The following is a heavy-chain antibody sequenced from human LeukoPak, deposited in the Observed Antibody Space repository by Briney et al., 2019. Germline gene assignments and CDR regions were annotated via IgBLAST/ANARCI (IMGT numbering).Heavy chain of an antibody. Sequence: SVKVSCKASGGTFSSYAISWVRQAPGQGLEWIGRIIPIFGTANYAQKFQGRVTITTDESTSTAYMELSSLRSEDTAVYYCARAGYSSSGGFDPWGQGTLVTVSS. CDR2: IIPIFGTA. D-gene: IGHD6-13*01. CDR1: GGTFSSYA. V-gene: IGHV1-69*05. J-gene: IGHJ5*02. CDR3: ARAGYSSSGGFDP.